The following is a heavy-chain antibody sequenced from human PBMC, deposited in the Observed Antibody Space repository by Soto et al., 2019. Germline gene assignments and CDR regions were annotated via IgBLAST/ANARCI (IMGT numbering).Heavy chain of an antibody. J-gene: IGHJ6*02. CDR3: ASVYADAGDYYYGMDV. CDR2: MNPNSGNT. Sequence: ASVKVSCKASGYTFTSYDINWVRQATGQGLEWMGWMNPNSGNTGYAQKFQGRVTMTRNTSISTAYMELSSLRSEDTAVYYCASVYADAGDYYYGMDVWGQGTTVTVSS. CDR1: GYTFTSYD. V-gene: IGHV1-8*01. D-gene: IGHD1-20*01.